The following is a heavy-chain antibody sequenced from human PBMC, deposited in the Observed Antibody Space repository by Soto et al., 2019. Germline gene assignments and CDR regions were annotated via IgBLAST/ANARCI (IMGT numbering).Heavy chain of an antibody. Sequence: QVQLVESGGGVVQPGRSLRLSCAASGFTFSSYGMHWVRQAPGKGLEWVAVIWYDGSNKYYADSVKGRFTISRDNSKNTLYLQMDSLRAEDTAVYYWARDREERGYSYGYEFNYYYYGMDVWGQGTTVTVSS. V-gene: IGHV3-33*01. J-gene: IGHJ6*02. CDR2: IWYDGSNK. CDR1: GFTFSSYG. D-gene: IGHD5-18*01. CDR3: ARDREERGYSYGYEFNYYYYGMDV.